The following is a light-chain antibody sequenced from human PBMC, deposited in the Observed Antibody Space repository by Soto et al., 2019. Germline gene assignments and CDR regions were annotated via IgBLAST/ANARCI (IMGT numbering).Light chain of an antibody. V-gene: IGKV1-5*01. Sequence: DIQMTQFPSAMSASVGDRVTITRRASQNVNNWLAWYQHKPGKAPQLLIYDASVLETGVPSRFSGSGSGTEFTLAISGLQSDDFATYYCQQYNTYWTFGPGTKVDIK. CDR2: DAS. CDR1: QNVNNW. J-gene: IGKJ1*01. CDR3: QQYNTYWT.